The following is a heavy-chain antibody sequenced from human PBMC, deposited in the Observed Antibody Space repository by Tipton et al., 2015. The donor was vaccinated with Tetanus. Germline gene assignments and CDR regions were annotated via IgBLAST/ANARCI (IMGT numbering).Heavy chain of an antibody. CDR1: GFRFSYSG. CDR2: IAFDGKNE. J-gene: IGHJ4*02. V-gene: IGHV3-30*18. CDR3: AKEFQRARIRFFDS. Sequence: SLRLSCAASGFRFSYSGMHWVRQAPGKGLEWVAVIAFDGKNERYADSVKGRFIISRDNSKNTLYLQMNSLRPGDTAVYYCAKEFQRARIRFFDSWGQGTQVTASS. D-gene: IGHD2-15*01.